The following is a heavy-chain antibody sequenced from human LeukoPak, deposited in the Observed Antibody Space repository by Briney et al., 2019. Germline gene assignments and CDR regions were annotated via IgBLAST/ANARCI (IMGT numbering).Heavy chain of an antibody. D-gene: IGHD6-19*01. Sequence: GGSLRLSCAASGFTFSSYSMNWVRQAPGKGLEWISYISSGGSPTYYADSVKGRFVISRDSAKNSLYLRMNRLRAEDTAVYYCARHNSSGWSDLLYYGMDVWGQGTTVSVSS. CDR3: ARHNSSGWSDLLYYGMDV. J-gene: IGHJ6*02. V-gene: IGHV3-48*01. CDR2: ISSGGSPT. CDR1: GFTFSSYS.